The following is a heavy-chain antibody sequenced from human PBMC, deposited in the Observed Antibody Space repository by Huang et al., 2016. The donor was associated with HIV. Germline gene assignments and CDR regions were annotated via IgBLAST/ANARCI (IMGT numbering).Heavy chain of an antibody. Sequence: QVQLQQWGAGLLKPSETLSLTCAVYGGSFSGYYWSWIRQPPGKGLEWIGEINHSRRTNYNPSLKSRVTISVDTSKNQFSLKLSSVTAADTAVYYCAREGRSGWENLDYWGQGTLVTVSS. V-gene: IGHV4-34*01. CDR1: GGSFSGYY. J-gene: IGHJ4*02. D-gene: IGHD6-19*01. CDR2: INHSRRT. CDR3: AREGRSGWENLDY.